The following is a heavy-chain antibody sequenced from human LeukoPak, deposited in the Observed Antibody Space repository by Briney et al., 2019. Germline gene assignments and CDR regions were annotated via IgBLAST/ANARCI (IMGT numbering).Heavy chain of an antibody. D-gene: IGHD3-9*01. Sequence: GGSLRLSCAASGFTFSSYSMNWVRQAPGKGLKWVSSISSSSYIYYADSVKGRFTISRDNAKNSLYLQMNSLRAEDTAVYYCARARYHWGQGTLVTVSS. CDR3: ARARYH. V-gene: IGHV3-21*01. J-gene: IGHJ4*02. CDR2: ISSSSYI. CDR1: GFTFSSYS.